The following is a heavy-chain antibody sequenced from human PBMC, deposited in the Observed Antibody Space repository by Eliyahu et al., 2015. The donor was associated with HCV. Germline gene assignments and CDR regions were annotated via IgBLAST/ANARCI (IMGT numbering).Heavy chain of an antibody. J-gene: IGHJ3*02. D-gene: IGHD4-23*01. CDR1: GXRFTSYW. CDR2: IDPSDSYT. Sequence: EVQLVQSGAXVKXPGGSLRXPXKGCGXRFTSYWIXWXRQMPGKGLEWMGRIDPSDSYTNYSPSFQGHVTISADKSISTAYLQWSSLKASDTAMYYCARYDGGPDAFDIWGQGTMVTVSS. V-gene: IGHV5-10-1*03. CDR3: ARYDGGPDAFDI.